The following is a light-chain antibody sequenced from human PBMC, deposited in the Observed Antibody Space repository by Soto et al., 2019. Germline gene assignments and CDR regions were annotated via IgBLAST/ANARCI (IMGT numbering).Light chain of an antibody. Sequence: QSALTQPASVSGSPGQSSTISCKATSRDVGGYNYVSWYHQHPGKAPKLMIYDVSNRPSGVSNRFSGSKSGNTASLSISGLQAEDEADYYCSSYTSSSRYVCGTGTKLTVL. V-gene: IGLV2-14*01. CDR1: SRDVGGYNY. J-gene: IGLJ1*01. CDR2: DVS. CDR3: SSYTSSSRYV.